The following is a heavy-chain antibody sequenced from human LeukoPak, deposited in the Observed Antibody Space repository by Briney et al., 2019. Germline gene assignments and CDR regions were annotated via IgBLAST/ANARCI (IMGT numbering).Heavy chain of an antibody. D-gene: IGHD4-23*01. CDR1: GGTFSSYA. CDR3: ARDSDDYGGNFHYYYYMDV. V-gene: IGHV1-69*05. J-gene: IGHJ6*03. CDR2: IIPIFGTA. Sequence: SVKVSCKXSGGTFSSYAISWVRQAPGQGLEWMGRIIPIFGTANYAQKFQGRVTITTDESTSTAYMELSSLRSEDTAVYYCARDSDDYGGNFHYYYYMDVWGKGTTVTVSS.